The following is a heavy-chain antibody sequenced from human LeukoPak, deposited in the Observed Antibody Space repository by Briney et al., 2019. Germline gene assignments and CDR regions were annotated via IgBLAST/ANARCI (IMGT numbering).Heavy chain of an antibody. CDR2: INTDGSST. CDR1: GFTFSSYW. CDR3: GRGGYWLDP. V-gene: IGHV3-74*01. Sequence: GGSLRLSCAASGFTFSSYWMHWVRQVPGKGLVWVSRINTDGSSTSYADSVEGRFAISRDNAKNTLYLQMNTLRAEDTAVYYCGRGGYWLDPWGQGTLVTVSS. J-gene: IGHJ5*02.